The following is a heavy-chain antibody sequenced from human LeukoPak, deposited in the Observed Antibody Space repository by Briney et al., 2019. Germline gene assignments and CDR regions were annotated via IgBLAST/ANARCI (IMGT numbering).Heavy chain of an antibody. CDR3: ARVLGGDYEGYYFDY. CDR2: IFYSGST. Sequence: PSETLSLTCTVSSGSISTSNYYWGWVRQPPGKALEWIGNIFYSGSTYYSPSLKSRVTISLDTSKNQFSLKLSSVTAADTAVYYCARVLGGDYEGYYFDYWGQGTLVTVSS. D-gene: IGHD4-17*01. J-gene: IGHJ4*02. CDR1: SGSISTSNYY. V-gene: IGHV4-39*07.